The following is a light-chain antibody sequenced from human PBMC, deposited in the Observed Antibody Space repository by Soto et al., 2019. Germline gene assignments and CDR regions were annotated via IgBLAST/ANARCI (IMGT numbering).Light chain of an antibody. V-gene: IGKV3-11*01. CDR3: XXRSNWPQIT. CDR2: DAS. Sequence: EIVLTQSPATLSLSPGERATLSCRASQSVSKYLSWYQQKPGQAPRLLIHDASNRATGIPARFSGSGSGTDXXXTXXXXEPEXFGVXXXXXRSNWPQITFGGGTKVEIK. CDR1: QSVSKY. J-gene: IGKJ4*01.